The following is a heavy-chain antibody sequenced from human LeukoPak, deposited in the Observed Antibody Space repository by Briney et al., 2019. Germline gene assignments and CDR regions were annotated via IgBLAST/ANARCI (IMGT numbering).Heavy chain of an antibody. D-gene: IGHD3-10*01. CDR2: INSDGSST. CDR1: GFTFSSYW. J-gene: IGHJ6*03. CDR3: AKGGFGELSTLPYYYYMDV. V-gene: IGHV3-74*01. Sequence: SGGSLRLSCAASGFTFSSYWMHWVRQAPGKGLVWVSRINSDGSSTSYADSVKGRFAIFRDNAENTLYLQMNSLRAEDTAVYYCAKGGFGELSTLPYYYYMDVWGKGTTVTISS.